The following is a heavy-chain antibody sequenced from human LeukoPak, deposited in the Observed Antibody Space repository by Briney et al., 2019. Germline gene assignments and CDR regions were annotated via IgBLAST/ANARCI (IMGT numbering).Heavy chain of an antibody. J-gene: IGHJ6*03. CDR1: GFTFSSYA. CDR3: AKDGEGFYYYYYMDV. Sequence: GGSLRLSCAASGFTFSSYAMSWVRQAPGKGLEWVSAISGSGGSTYYADSVKGRFTISRDNSKDTLYLQMNSLRAEDTAVYYCAKDGEGFYYYYYMDVWGKGTTVTVSS. D-gene: IGHD3-10*01. V-gene: IGHV3-23*01. CDR2: ISGSGGST.